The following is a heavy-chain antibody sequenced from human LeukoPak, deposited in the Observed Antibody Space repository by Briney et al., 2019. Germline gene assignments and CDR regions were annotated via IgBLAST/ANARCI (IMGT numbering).Heavy chain of an antibody. J-gene: IGHJ3*02. V-gene: IGHV4-4*07. CDR1: GGSISSYY. Sequence: PSETLSLTCTVSGGSISSYYWSWIRQPAGKGLEWIGRIYTSGSTNYNPSLKSRVTISVDTSKNQFSLKLSSVTAADTAVYYCARADRSGYFGNVVAFDIWGQGTMVTVSS. CDR2: IYTSGST. D-gene: IGHD3-22*01. CDR3: ARADRSGYFGNVVAFDI.